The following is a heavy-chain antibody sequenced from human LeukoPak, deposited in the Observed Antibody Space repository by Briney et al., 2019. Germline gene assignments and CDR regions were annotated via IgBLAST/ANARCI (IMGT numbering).Heavy chain of an antibody. CDR2: SKNDGRST. J-gene: IGHJ4*02. Sequence: PGGSLRLSCAASGFIFSTYGMHWVRQAPGKGLVWVSRSKNDGRSTSYADSVKGRFTISRDSAKNTLFLQMDSLRAEDTAVYYCAGAGYSSGWYYFDYWGQGTLVTVSS. D-gene: IGHD6-19*01. CDR1: GFIFSTYG. CDR3: AGAGYSSGWYYFDY. V-gene: IGHV3-74*01.